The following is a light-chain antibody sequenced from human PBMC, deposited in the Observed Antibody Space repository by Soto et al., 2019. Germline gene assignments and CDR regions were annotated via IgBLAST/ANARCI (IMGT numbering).Light chain of an antibody. CDR3: QQYENLPT. J-gene: IGKJ5*01. V-gene: IGKV1-33*01. CDR2: DAS. CDR1: QNINHY. Sequence: DSQMAQSPCSLSASVGERVNIACQASQNINHYLNWYQQNPGRAPKLLIYDASNLEAGVPSRFRGSGSGTDFTFTISRLQPEDIATYYCQQYENLPTFGQGTRLEIK.